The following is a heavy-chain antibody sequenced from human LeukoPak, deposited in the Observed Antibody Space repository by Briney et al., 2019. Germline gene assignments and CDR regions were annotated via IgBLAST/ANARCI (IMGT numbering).Heavy chain of an antibody. CDR1: GFTFSDYY. CDR2: INWNGGST. J-gene: IGHJ4*02. V-gene: IGHV3-20*04. D-gene: IGHD3-22*01. Sequence: GGSLRLSCAASGFTFSDYYMSWVRQAPGKGLEWVSGINWNGGSTGYADSVKGRFTISRDNAKNSLYLQMNSLRAEDTALYYCARATYYYDSSGYFMAYYFDYWGQGTLVTVSS. CDR3: ARATYYYDSSGYFMAYYFDY.